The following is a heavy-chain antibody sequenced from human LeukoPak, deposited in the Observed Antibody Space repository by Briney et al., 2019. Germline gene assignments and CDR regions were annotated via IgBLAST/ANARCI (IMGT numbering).Heavy chain of an antibody. V-gene: IGHV4-34*01. Sequence: SETLSLTCAVYGGSFSGYYWSWIRQPPGKGLEWIGEINHSGSTNYNPSLKSRVNISVDTSKNQFSLKLSSVTAADTAVYYCARGPAGRTYCYYYYMDVWGKGTTVTVSS. CDR3: ARGPAGRTYCYYYYMDV. D-gene: IGHD6-19*01. CDR1: GGSFSGYY. J-gene: IGHJ6*03. CDR2: INHSGST.